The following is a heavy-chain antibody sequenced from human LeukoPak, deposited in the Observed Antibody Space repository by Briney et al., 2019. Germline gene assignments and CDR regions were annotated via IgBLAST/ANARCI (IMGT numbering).Heavy chain of an antibody. D-gene: IGHD3-10*01. V-gene: IGHV3-48*04. Sequence: GGSLRPSCAAAGFTFSSYSMNWVRQAPGNGLEWVSYISSGSTIYYADCVKGRFTISRDNDKNSLYLQMNSLRAEDTAVYYCARDGVQFDYWGQGTLVTVAS. J-gene: IGHJ4*02. CDR2: ISSGSTI. CDR1: GFTFSSYS. CDR3: ARDGVQFDY.